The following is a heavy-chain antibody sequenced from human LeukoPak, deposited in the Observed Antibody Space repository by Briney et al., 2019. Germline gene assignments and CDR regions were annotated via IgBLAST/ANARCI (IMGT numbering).Heavy chain of an antibody. CDR1: GFTFSSYA. CDR2: ISGSGGST. D-gene: IGHD6-6*01. Sequence: AGGSLRLSCAASGFTFSSYAMSWVRQAPGKGLEWVSVISGSGGSTYYADSVKGRFTISRDNSKNTLYLQMNSLRAEDTAVYYCAKDISSPDKYFQHWGQGTLVTVSS. J-gene: IGHJ1*01. V-gene: IGHV3-23*01. CDR3: AKDISSPDKYFQH.